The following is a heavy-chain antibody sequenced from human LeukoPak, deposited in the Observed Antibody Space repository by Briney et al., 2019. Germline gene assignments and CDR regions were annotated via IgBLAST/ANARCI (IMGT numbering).Heavy chain of an antibody. D-gene: IGHD3-3*01. V-gene: IGHV1-8*01. CDR1: GYTFTSYD. Sequence: ASVKVSCKASGYTFTSYDINWVRQATGQGLEWMGWMNPNSGNTGYAQKFQGRVTMTRNTSISTAYMELSSLRSEDTAVYYCARTESWFLEWLEAYYYGMDVWGQGTTVTVSS. CDR2: MNPNSGNT. CDR3: ARTESWFLEWLEAYYYGMDV. J-gene: IGHJ6*02.